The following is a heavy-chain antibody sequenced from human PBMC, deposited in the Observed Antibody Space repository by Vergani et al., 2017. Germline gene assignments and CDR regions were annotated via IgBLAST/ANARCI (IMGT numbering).Heavy chain of an antibody. CDR1: GGSISSYY. CDR3: ARSGILVPAAIVQHAFDI. CDR2: IYYSGST. Sequence: QVQLQESGPGLVKPSETLSLTCTVSGGSISSYYWSWIRQPPGKGLEWIGYIYYSGSTNYNPSLKSRVTISVDTSKNQFSLKLSSVTAADTAVYYCARSGILVPAAIVQHAFDIWGQGTMVTVSS. J-gene: IGHJ3*02. V-gene: IGHV4-59*01. D-gene: IGHD2-2*01.